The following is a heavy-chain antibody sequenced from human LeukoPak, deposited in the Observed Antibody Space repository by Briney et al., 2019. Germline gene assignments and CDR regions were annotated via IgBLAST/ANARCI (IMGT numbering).Heavy chain of an antibody. D-gene: IGHD4-17*01. V-gene: IGHV4-34*01. Sequence: SETLSLTCAVYGGSFSGYYWSWIRQPPGKGLEWIGETNHSGSTNYNPSLKSRVTISVDTSKNQFSLKLSSVTAADTAVYYCARELNDYGDYARARYFDYWGQGTLVTVSS. J-gene: IGHJ4*02. CDR2: TNHSGST. CDR3: ARELNDYGDYARARYFDY. CDR1: GGSFSGYY.